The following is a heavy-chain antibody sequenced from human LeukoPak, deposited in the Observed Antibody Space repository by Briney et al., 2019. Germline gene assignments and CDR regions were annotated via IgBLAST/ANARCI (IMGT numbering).Heavy chain of an antibody. CDR1: GGSISSGDYY. D-gene: IGHD4-11*01. V-gene: IGHV4-30-4*08. Sequence: SETLSLTCTVSGGSISSGDYYWSWIRQPPGKGLEWIGYIYYSGSTYYNPSLKSRVTISVDTSKNQFSLKLSSVTAADTAVYHCARDYSNPYNWFDPWGQGTLVTVSS. CDR3: ARDYSNPYNWFDP. J-gene: IGHJ5*02. CDR2: IYYSGST.